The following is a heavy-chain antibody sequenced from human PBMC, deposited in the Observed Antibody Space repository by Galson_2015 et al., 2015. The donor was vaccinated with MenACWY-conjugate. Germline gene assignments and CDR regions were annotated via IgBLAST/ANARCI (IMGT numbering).Heavy chain of an antibody. Sequence: SLRLSCEASGFTFSNYGMHWVRQAPGKGLEWVAFILYDGSFKFYEDSVKGRFTISRDNSKNTLYLQMNSLRAEDTAVYYCAKDNERLRLEELSYWGQGTLVTVSS. CDR2: ILYDGSFK. CDR3: AKDNERLRLEELSY. D-gene: IGHD3-16*02. CDR1: GFTFSNYG. V-gene: IGHV3-30*18. J-gene: IGHJ4*02.